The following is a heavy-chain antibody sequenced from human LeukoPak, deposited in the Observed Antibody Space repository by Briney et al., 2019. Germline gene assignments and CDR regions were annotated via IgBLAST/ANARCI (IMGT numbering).Heavy chain of an antibody. D-gene: IGHD4/OR15-4a*01. V-gene: IGHV3-23*01. CDR2: ITGSGDGT. J-gene: IGHJ4*02. Sequence: GGSLRLSCAASGFTFSTYAMTWVRQAPGKGLEWVSSITGSGDGTSAADSVKGRFTISRDNSKNTLYLQMNSLRVEDTAVYYCAKAGLVRGGALDSWGQGTLVTVSS. CDR1: GFTFSTYA. CDR3: AKAGLVRGGALDS.